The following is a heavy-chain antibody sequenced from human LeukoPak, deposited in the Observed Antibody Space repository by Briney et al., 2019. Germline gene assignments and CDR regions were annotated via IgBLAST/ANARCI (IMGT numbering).Heavy chain of an antibody. CDR3: AREYKWFGKLLPFDY. J-gene: IGHJ4*02. CDR2: ISAYNGNT. Sequence: ASMKVSCKASGYTFTSYGISWVRQAPGQGLEWMGWISAYNGNTNYAQKLQGRVTMTTDTSTSTAYMELRSLRSDDTAVYYCAREYKWFGKLLPFDYWGQGTLVTVSS. V-gene: IGHV1-18*01. CDR1: GYTFTSYG. D-gene: IGHD3-10*01.